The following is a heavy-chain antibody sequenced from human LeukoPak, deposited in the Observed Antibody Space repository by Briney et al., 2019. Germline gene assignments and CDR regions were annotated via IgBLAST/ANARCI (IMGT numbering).Heavy chain of an antibody. CDR2: MSYDGSNK. J-gene: IGHJ4*02. V-gene: IGHV3-30*19. D-gene: IGHD6-25*01. CDR3: ARDGIRYSIGKFFDS. Sequence: GGSLRLSCAASGFTFSSFGMHWVRQAPGKGLEWVAVMSYDGSNKYYADSVRGRFTISRDNSKSTLYLQMNSLRAEDTAVYYCARDGIRYSIGKFFDSWGQGTLVTVSS. CDR1: GFTFSSFG.